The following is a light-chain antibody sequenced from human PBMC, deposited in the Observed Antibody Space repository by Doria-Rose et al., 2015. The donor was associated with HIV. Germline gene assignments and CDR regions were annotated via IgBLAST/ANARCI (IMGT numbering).Light chain of an antibody. CDR3: QQRSS. V-gene: IGKV3-11*01. Sequence: TQSPATLSLPPGERATLSCRASQRVSSYLAWYQQKPGQAPRLLIYDASNRATGIPARFSGSGSGTDFTLTISSLEPEDFAVYYCQQRSSFGQGTRLEIK. CDR1: QRVSSY. CDR2: DAS. J-gene: IGKJ5*01.